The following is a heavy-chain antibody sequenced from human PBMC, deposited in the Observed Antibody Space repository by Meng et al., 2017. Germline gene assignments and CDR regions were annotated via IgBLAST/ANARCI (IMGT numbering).Heavy chain of an antibody. Sequence: GESLQISCAASGFTFSSYAMSWVRQAPGKGREWVSAISGSGGSTYYADSVKGRFTISRDNSKNTLYLQMNSLRAEDTAVYYCAKDRRFTMVRGVIISEEDYWGQGTLVTVSS. D-gene: IGHD3-10*01. CDR3: AKDRRFTMVRGVIISEEDY. CDR1: GFTFSSYA. J-gene: IGHJ4*02. V-gene: IGHV3-23*01. CDR2: ISGSGGST.